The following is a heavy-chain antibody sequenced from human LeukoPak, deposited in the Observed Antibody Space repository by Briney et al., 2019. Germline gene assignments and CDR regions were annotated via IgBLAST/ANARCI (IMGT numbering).Heavy chain of an antibody. V-gene: IGHV4-34*01. J-gene: IGHJ4*02. CDR1: GGSFSGYY. CDR3: ARGHGPKGVDY. CDR2: INHSGST. D-gene: IGHD3/OR15-3a*01. Sequence: PSETLSLTCAVYGGSFSGYYWSWIRQPPGKGLEWIGEINHSGSTNYNPSLKSRVTISVDTSKNQFSLELSSVTAADTAVYYCARGHGPKGVDYWGQGTLVTVSS.